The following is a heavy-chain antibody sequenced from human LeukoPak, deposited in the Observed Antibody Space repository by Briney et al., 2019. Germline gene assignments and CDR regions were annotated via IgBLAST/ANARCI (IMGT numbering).Heavy chain of an antibody. CDR3: ARVNSRSYWVGAFDI. J-gene: IGHJ3*02. Sequence: LGGSRQISGQASGSPFTSYWIGGAGPLRGKGLEWMGIIYPGDSDTTSSPSFQGQVTISADKSISTAYLQWSSLKASDAAMYYCARVNSRSYWVGAFDIWGQGTMVTISS. CDR2: IYPGDSDT. V-gene: IGHV5-51*01. CDR1: GSPFTSYW. D-gene: IGHD1-26*01.